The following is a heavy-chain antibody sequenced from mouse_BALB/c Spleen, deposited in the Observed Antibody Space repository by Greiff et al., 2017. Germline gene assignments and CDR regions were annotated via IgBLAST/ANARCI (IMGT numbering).Heavy chain of an antibody. CDR2: IYPGGGYT. V-gene: IGHV1-63*02. D-gene: IGHD2-10*02. Sequence: VQLVESGAELVRPGTSVKISCKASGYTFTNYWLGWVKQRPGHGLEWIGDIYPGGGYTNYNEKFKGKATLTADTSSSTAYMQLSSLTSEDSAVYFCARVYGNYVSYFDYWGQGTTLTVSS. J-gene: IGHJ2*01. CDR1: GYTFTNYW. CDR3: ARVYGNYVSYFDY.